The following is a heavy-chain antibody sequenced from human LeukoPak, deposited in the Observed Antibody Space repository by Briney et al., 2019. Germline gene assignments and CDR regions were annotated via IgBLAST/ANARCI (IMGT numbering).Heavy chain of an antibody. CDR2: VDPEDGET. Sequence: ASVKVSCKVSGYTFTDYYMHWVQQAPGKGLEWMGLVDPEDGETIYAEKFQGRVTITADTSTDTAYMELSSLRSEDTAVYYCATGLRFLDVYYYYMDVWGKGTTVTVSS. V-gene: IGHV1-69-2*01. CDR1: GYTFTDYY. CDR3: ATGLRFLDVYYYYMDV. J-gene: IGHJ6*03. D-gene: IGHD3-3*01.